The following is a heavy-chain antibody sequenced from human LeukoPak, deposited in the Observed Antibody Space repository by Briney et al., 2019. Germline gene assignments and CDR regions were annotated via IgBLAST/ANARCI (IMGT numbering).Heavy chain of an antibody. Sequence: GGSLRLSCAASGFTFNTYSMNWVRQAPGKGLEWVSHISSSSSTIYYADSVKGRFTISRDNAKNSLYLQVASLRGDDTATYYCAREGNDYYYDQWGQGTLVTVSP. CDR2: ISSSSSTI. D-gene: IGHD3-16*01. V-gene: IGHV3-48*04. CDR1: GFTFNTYS. J-gene: IGHJ4*02. CDR3: AREGNDYYYDQ.